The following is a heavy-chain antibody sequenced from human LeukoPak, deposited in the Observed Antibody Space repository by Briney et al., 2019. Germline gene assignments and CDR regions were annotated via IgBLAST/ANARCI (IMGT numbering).Heavy chain of an antibody. CDR2: INPNSGGT. CDR1: GYTFTSYG. V-gene: IGHV1-2*06. CDR3: AREGGWDHFDY. J-gene: IGHJ4*02. D-gene: IGHD6-19*01. Sequence: ASVKVSCKASGYTFTSYGISWVRQAPGQGLEWMGRINPNSGGTNYAQKFQGRVTMTRDTSISTAYMELSRLRSDDTAVYYCAREGGWDHFDYWGQGTLVTVSS.